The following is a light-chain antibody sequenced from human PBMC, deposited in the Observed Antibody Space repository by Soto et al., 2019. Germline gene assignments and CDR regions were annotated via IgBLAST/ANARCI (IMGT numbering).Light chain of an antibody. CDR2: KVD. Sequence: QSALTQPASVSGSPGQSITIPCSGRSSDLGGLNYVSWYQQHPGKVPKLIIYKVDNRPSGISDRFSASKSGNTASLTISGLQAEDEAHYYCISDTPVPSPQWVFAGGTKLTVL. CDR1: SSDLGGLNY. V-gene: IGLV2-14*01. CDR3: ISDTPVPSPQWV. J-gene: IGLJ3*02.